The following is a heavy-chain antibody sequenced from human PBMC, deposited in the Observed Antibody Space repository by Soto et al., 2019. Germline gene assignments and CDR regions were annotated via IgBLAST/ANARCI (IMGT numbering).Heavy chain of an antibody. J-gene: IGHJ4*02. CDR3: ATTEDYIDY. Sequence: SETLSLTCTVSGGPLSSGSYYWSWIRQHPGKGLEWIGYIFYSGSTDYNPSLKSRVNISVDTSKNQFSLKLTSVTAADTAVYYCATTEDYIDYWGQGTLVTVSS. V-gene: IGHV4-31*03. CDR1: GGPLSSGSYY. CDR2: IFYSGST.